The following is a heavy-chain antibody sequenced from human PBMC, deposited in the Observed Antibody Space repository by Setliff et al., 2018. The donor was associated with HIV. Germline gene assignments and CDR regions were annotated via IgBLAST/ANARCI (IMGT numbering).Heavy chain of an antibody. V-gene: IGHV4-59*11. CDR1: DASISDHH. D-gene: IGHD3-16*01. CDR3: AVYYEGVGGRGI. Sequence: SETLSLTCTFSDASISDHHCSWIRQPPGGGLEWIGSTHRLGTINYNPSLKSRFTISVDISKRQFSLRLSSVIAADTAQYFCAVYYEGVGGRGIWGPGTLVTVSS. CDR2: THRLGTI. J-gene: IGHJ4*02.